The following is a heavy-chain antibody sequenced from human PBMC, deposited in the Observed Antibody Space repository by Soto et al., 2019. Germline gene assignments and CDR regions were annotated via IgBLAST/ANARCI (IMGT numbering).Heavy chain of an antibody. Sequence: KPGGSLRLSCEASGFTFSVHYMSWVGQAPGKAPEWLSHISGDSNTVYYADSVKGRFTISRDNARKSLFLQMDNLRAEDTALYYCARDRQPSSYIGLDVWGHGTTVTVSS. V-gene: IGHV3-11*01. CDR1: GFTFSVHY. CDR2: ISGDSNTV. J-gene: IGHJ6*02. D-gene: IGHD1-1*01. CDR3: ARDRQPSSYIGLDV.